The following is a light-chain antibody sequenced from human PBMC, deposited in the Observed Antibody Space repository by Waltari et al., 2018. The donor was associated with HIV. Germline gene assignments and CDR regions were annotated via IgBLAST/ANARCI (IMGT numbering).Light chain of an antibody. J-gene: IGLJ2*01. CDR3: GTWDSRLSAVI. CDR2: DNN. V-gene: IGLV1-51*01. Sequence: SVLTQPPSVSAAPGQKISISCSGSSSNIGNNYVSWYQQLPGTAPKLLINDNNKRLSGIPDRFSGSKSGTSATLGITGLQTGDEGDYYCGTWDSRLSAVIFGGGTKLTVL. CDR1: SSNIGNNY.